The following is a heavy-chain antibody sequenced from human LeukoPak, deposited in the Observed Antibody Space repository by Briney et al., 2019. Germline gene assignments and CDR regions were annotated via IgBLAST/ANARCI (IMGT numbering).Heavy chain of an antibody. CDR1: GLTVSSSY. D-gene: IGHD1-26*01. CDR3: ARAQSYAFDI. V-gene: IGHV3-66*01. CDR2: IYVGGST. Sequence: PGGSLILSCAASGLTVSSSYMNWVRQAPGKGLEWVSIIYVGGSTYYADSVKGRSTISRDNSRNTLYLQMNSLRGEDTAVYYCARAQSYAFDIWGQGTMVTVSS. J-gene: IGHJ3*02.